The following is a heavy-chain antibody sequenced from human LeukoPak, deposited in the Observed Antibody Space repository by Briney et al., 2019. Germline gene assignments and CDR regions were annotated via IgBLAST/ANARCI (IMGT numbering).Heavy chain of an antibody. J-gene: IGHJ4*02. D-gene: IGHD1-26*01. CDR2: IYYSGST. CDR1: GGSISSYC. V-gene: IGHV4-59*01. CDR3: ARGKYSGSYYVSYFDY. Sequence: SETLSLTCTVSGGSISSYCWSWIRQPPGKGLEWIGYIYYSGSTNYNPSLKSRVTISVDTSKNQFSLKLSSVTAADTAAYYCARGKYSGSYYVSYFDYWGQGTLVTVSS.